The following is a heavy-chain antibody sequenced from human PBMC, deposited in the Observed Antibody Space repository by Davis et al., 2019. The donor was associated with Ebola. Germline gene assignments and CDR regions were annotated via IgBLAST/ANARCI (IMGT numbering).Heavy chain of an antibody. CDR3: ARGDYGDHFDY. CDR2: IYYSGST. D-gene: IGHD4-17*01. J-gene: IGHJ4*02. Sequence: SETLSLTCAVSGGSISSSNWWSWVRQPPGKGLEWIGSIYYSGSTYYNPSLKSRVTISVDTSKNQFSLKLSSVTAADTAVYYCARGDYGDHFDYWGQGTLVTVSS. V-gene: IGHV4-4*02. CDR1: GGSISSSNW.